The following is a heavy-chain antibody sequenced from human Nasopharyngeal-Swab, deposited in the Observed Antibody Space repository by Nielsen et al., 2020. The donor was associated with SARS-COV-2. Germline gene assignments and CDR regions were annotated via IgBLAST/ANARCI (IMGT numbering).Heavy chain of an antibody. CDR2: IYHSGST. CDR3: AVHYYDSSGFPNYYFDY. D-gene: IGHD3-22*01. V-gene: IGHV4-4*02. CDR1: GGSISSSNW. J-gene: IGHJ4*02. Sequence: SETLSLTCAVSGGSISSSNWWSWVRQPPGKGLEWIGEIYHSGSTNYNPSLKSRVNISVDKSKNQFSLKLSSVTAADTAVYYCAVHYYDSSGFPNYYFDYWGQGTLVTVSS.